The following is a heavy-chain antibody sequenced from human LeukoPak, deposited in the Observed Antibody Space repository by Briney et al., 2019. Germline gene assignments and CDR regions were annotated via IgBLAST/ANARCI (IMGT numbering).Heavy chain of an antibody. V-gene: IGHV3-7*03. D-gene: IGHD6-19*01. CDR2: IKQDGSEK. CDR1: RFTFSSYW. Sequence: GGSLRLSCAASRFTFSSYWMSCVRQAPGKGLEWVANIKQDGSEKYYVDSVKGRFTISRDNAQNSLHLQMNSLRAEDTAVYYCARLSSGWYGDFDYWGQGTLVTVSS. J-gene: IGHJ4*02. CDR3: ARLSSGWYGDFDY.